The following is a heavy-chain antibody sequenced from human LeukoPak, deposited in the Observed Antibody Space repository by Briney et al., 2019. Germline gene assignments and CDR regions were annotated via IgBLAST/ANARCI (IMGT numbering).Heavy chain of an antibody. V-gene: IGHV1-69*04. CDR2: IIPILGIA. CDR3: ASDHPGYCSGGSCFLPYFDY. CDR1: GGTFSSYA. J-gene: IGHJ4*02. D-gene: IGHD2-15*01. Sequence: SVKVSCKASGGTFSSYAISWVRQAPGQGLEWMGRIIPILGIANYAQKFQGRVTITADKSTSTAYMELSSLRSEDTAVYYCASDHPGYCSGGSCFLPYFDYWGQGTLVTVSS.